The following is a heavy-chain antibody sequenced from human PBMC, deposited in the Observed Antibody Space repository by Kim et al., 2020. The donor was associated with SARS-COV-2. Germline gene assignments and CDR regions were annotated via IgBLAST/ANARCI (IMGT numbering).Heavy chain of an antibody. D-gene: IGHD3-3*01. CDR3: ARKGSKRFLEVSYYYMDV. J-gene: IGHJ6*03. Sequence: SRVTISVDTAKNQFSLKLSSVTAADTAVYYCARKGSKRFLEVSYYYMDVWGKGTTVTVSS. V-gene: IGHV4-34*01.